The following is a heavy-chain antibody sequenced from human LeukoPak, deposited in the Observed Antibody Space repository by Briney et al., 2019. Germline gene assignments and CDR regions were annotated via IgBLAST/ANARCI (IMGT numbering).Heavy chain of an antibody. CDR2: IRSKANSYAT. J-gene: IGHJ3*01. V-gene: IGHV3-73*01. Sequence: GGSLRLSCAASGFTFSGSAMHWVRQASGKGLEWVGRIRSKANSYATAYAASVKGRFTISRDDSENTAYLQMNSLRADDTAVYYCAMKAVPRPRLHDAFDFWGQGTVVSVSS. D-gene: IGHD5-24*01. CDR1: GFTFSGSA. CDR3: AMKAVPRPRLHDAFDF.